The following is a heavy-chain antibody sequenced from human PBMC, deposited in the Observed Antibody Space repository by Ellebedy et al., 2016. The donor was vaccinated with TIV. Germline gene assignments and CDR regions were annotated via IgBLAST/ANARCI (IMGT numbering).Heavy chain of an antibody. CDR1: GFTFSSYA. J-gene: IGHJ3*02. V-gene: IGHV3-23*01. D-gene: IGHD3-9*01. CDR3: AKYYDILTAYPGGAFDI. Sequence: GGSLRLSXAASGFTFSSYAMSWVRQAPGKGLEWVSAISGSGGSTYYADSAKGRFTISRDNSKNTLYLQMNSLRAEDTAVYYCAKYYDILTAYPGGAFDIWGQGTMVTVSS. CDR2: ISGSGGST.